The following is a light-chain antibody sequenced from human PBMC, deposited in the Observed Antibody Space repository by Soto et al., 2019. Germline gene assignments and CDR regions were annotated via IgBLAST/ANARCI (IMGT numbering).Light chain of an antibody. CDR1: SSNIGSNY. V-gene: IGLV1-47*01. CDR2: RNN. CDR3: AAGDDSLSGVV. Sequence: QSVLTQPPSASGTPGQRVTISCSGSSSNIGSNYVYWYQQLPGTAPKLLIYRNNQRPSGVPDRFSGSKSGTSASLAISGLRSEDEADYYCAAGDDSLSGVVFGGGTKLTGL. J-gene: IGLJ2*01.